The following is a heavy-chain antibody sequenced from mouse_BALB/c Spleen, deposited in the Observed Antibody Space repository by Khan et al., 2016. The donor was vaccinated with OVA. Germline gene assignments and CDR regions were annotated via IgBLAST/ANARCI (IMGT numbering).Heavy chain of an antibody. V-gene: IGHV9-3-1*01. J-gene: IGHJ3*01. CDR2: INTYTGEP. Sequence: QIQLVQSGPELKKPGETVKISCKASGYTFTNYGMNWVKQAPGKGLKWMGWINTYTGEPTYSDDFKGRFAFSLETSASTAYLQINNLKNEDTATYFCARSGGDACFDYWGQGTLVTVSA. CDR3: ARSGGDACFDY. CDR1: GYTFTNYG. D-gene: IGHD2-13*01.